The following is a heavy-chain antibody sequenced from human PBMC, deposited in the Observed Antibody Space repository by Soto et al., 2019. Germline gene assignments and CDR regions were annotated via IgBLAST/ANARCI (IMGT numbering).Heavy chain of an antibody. CDR2: ISGSGGST. CDR1: GFTFSSYA. CDR3: AKPPPTGLQRNYYYYGMDV. Sequence: GESLKISCAASGFTFSSYAMSWVRQAPGKGLEWVSAISGSGGSTYYADSVKGRFTISRDNSKNTLYLQMNSLRAEDTAVYYCAKPPPTGLQRNYYYYGMDVWGQGTTVTVSS. J-gene: IGHJ6*02. D-gene: IGHD3-9*01. V-gene: IGHV3-23*01.